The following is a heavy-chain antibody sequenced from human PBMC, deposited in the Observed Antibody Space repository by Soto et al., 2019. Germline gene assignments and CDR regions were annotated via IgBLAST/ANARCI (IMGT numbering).Heavy chain of an antibody. V-gene: IGHV1-45*02. CDR3: ARQTTVPQWSAFDI. CDR1: GYTFTYRY. Sequence: GASVKVSCKASGYTFTYRYLHWVRQAPGQALEWMGWITPFNGNTNYAQKFQDRVTITRDRSMSTAYMELSSLRSGDTAMYYCARQTTVPQWSAFDIWGQGTMVTVS. D-gene: IGHD4-17*01. CDR2: ITPFNGNT. J-gene: IGHJ3*02.